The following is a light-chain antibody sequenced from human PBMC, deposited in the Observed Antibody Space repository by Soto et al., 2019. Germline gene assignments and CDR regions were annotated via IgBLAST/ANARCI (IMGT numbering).Light chain of an antibody. CDR2: GAS. CDR3: QQYGSSPLT. J-gene: IGKJ4*01. CDR1: QSVISN. Sequence: ELGKRVALATRRVTQRERATLSCRASQSVISNLAWYQQKPGQAPRLLIYGASTRATGIPARFSGSGSGTDFTLTISRLEPEDFAVYYCQQYGSSPLTFGGGTKVDIK. V-gene: IGKV3-20*01.